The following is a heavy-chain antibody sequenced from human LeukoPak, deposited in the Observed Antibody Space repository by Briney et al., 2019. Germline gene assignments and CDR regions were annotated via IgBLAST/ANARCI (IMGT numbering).Heavy chain of an antibody. D-gene: IGHD3-22*01. V-gene: IGHV4-59*11. Sequence: SETLSLTCTVSGGSISSHYWSWIRQPPGKGLEWIGYIYYSGSTNYNPSLKSRVTISVDTSKNQFSLKLSSVTAADTAVYYCARANRGYYDSSGYSLWFDPWGQGTLVTVSS. CDR3: ARANRGYYDSSGYSLWFDP. CDR2: IYYSGST. J-gene: IGHJ5*02. CDR1: GGSISSHY.